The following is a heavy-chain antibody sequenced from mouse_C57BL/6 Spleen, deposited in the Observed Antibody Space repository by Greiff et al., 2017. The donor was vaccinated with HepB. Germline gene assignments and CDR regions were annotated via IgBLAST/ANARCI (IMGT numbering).Heavy chain of an antibody. Sequence: EVQLQQSGAELVRPGASVKLSCTASGFNIKDYYMHWVKQRPEQGLEWIGRIDPEDGDTEYAPKFQGKATMTADPSSNTAYLQLSSLTSEDTAVYYCTTVYYGSSYWYFDVWGTGTTVTVSS. CDR3: TTVYYGSSYWYFDV. CDR2: IDPEDGDT. V-gene: IGHV14-1*01. D-gene: IGHD1-1*01. CDR1: GFNIKDYY. J-gene: IGHJ1*03.